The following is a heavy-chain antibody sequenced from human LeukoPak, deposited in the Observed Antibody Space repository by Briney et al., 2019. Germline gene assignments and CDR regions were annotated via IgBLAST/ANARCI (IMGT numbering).Heavy chain of an antibody. Sequence: GGSLRLSCAASGFTVSSNYMSWVRQAPGKGLEWVSVIYSGGSTYYADSVKGRFTISRDNAKNSLSLQMNSLRAEDTAVYYCARDLTVTTFDYWGQGTLVTVSS. CDR1: GFTVSSNY. V-gene: IGHV3-53*01. CDR3: ARDLTVTTFDY. D-gene: IGHD4-17*01. J-gene: IGHJ4*02. CDR2: IYSGGST.